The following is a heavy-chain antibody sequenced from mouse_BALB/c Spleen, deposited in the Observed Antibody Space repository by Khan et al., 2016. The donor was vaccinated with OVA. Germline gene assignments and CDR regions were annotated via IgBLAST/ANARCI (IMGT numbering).Heavy chain of an antibody. J-gene: IGHJ2*01. V-gene: IGHV5-17*02. CDR2: ISSGSSSL. CDR3: ARDSNFDY. Sequence: EVELVASGGGLVQPGGSRKLSCAASGFTFSRFGMHWVRQASEKGLEWVAYISSGSSSLYYADTVKGRFTISRDNPKNTLFLQMTSLRSEDTAMYYCARDSNFDYWGQGTTLTVSS. CDR1: GFTFSRFG.